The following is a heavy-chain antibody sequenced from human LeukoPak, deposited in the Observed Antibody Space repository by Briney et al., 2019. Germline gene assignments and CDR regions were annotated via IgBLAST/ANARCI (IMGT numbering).Heavy chain of an antibody. CDR2: IYYTGDA. Sequence: SETLSLTCTVPGDSISSSSYYWGWIRQPPGKGLEYIGTIYYTGDAYYNPSLKGRVTISIDTSRKQFSLRLNSVTTADTAVYYCARVESGYYDSFDIWGQGTMVIVSS. D-gene: IGHD3-22*01. CDR3: ARVESGYYDSFDI. J-gene: IGHJ3*02. V-gene: IGHV4-39*07. CDR1: GDSISSSSYY.